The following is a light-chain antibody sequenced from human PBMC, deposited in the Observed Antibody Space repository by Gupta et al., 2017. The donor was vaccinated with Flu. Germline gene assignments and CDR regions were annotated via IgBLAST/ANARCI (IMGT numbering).Light chain of an antibody. CDR2: DAY. CDR3: QQYDTWPPWT. CDR1: QSSSSN. J-gene: IGKJ1*01. Sequence: DIVLTHPPATLSVSQGEKATVSCRASQSSSSNIAGYQKKPGQAPRLRMYDAYTRPIGGPVRFRGGGSGTEFTLTINSLQSEDFAVYYCQQYDTWPPWTLGQGTKVEIK. V-gene: IGKV3-15*01.